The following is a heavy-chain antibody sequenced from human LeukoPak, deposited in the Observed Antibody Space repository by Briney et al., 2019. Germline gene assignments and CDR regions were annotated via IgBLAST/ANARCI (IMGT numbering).Heavy chain of an antibody. Sequence: AGGSLRLSCAASGFTFSSYAMHWVRQAPGKGLEWVAVVSYDGSNRYYADSVKGRFTISRDNSKNTLYLQMNSLRAEDTAVYYCARGDDILTGYYGGRYYYYGMDVWGQGTTVTVSS. CDR2: VSYDGSNR. D-gene: IGHD3-9*01. CDR3: ARGDDILTGYYGGRYYYYGMDV. V-gene: IGHV3-30-3*01. J-gene: IGHJ6*02. CDR1: GFTFSSYA.